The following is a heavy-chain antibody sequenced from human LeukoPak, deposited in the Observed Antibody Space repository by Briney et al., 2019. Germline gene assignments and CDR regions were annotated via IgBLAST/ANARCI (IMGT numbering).Heavy chain of an antibody. Sequence: SVRVSCKASGGTFSSYAISWVRQAPGQGLEWMGRIIPIFGIANYAQKFQGRVTITADKSTSTAYMELSSLRSEDTAVYYCARETYTYYDFWSEYNWFDPWGQGTLVTVSS. J-gene: IGHJ5*02. CDR1: GGTFSSYA. CDR2: IIPIFGIA. D-gene: IGHD3-3*01. V-gene: IGHV1-69*04. CDR3: ARETYTYYDFWSEYNWFDP.